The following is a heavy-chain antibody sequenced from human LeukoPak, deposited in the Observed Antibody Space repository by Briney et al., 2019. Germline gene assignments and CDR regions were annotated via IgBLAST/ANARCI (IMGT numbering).Heavy chain of an antibody. Sequence: SVKVSCKASGGTFSSYAISYVRQAPGQALEWMGGIIPIFGTANYAQKFQGRVTITADESTSTAYMELSSLRSEDTAVYYCASSGWYYPIDYWGQGTLVTVSS. CDR1: GGTFSSYA. CDR3: ASSGWYYPIDY. D-gene: IGHD6-19*01. V-gene: IGHV1-69*13. CDR2: IIPIFGTA. J-gene: IGHJ4*02.